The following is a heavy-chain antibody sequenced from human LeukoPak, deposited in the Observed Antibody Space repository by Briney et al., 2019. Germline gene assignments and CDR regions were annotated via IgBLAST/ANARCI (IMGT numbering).Heavy chain of an antibody. V-gene: IGHV1-2*02. CDR1: GYTFTGYY. CDR2: INPNSGGT. Sequence: ASVKVSCKASGYTFTGYYMHWVRQAPGQGLEWMGWINPNSGGTNYAQKFQGRVTMTRDTSISTAYMELSRLRSDDTAVYYCARDRLASLAILDYWGQGTLVTVSS. CDR3: ARDRLASLAILDY. D-gene: IGHD2-2*01. J-gene: IGHJ4*02.